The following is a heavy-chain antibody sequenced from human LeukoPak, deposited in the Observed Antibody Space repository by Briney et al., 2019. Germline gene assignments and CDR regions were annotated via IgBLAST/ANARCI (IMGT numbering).Heavy chain of an antibody. V-gene: IGHV1-18*01. CDR2: ISAYKGNT. CDR1: GYTFFTYG. CDR3: ARDLYYYGSGSYYDVFDV. J-gene: IGHJ3*01. Sequence: ASVKVSCKASGYTFFTYGISWVRQAPGQGLEWMGWISAYKGNTYYAQKLQGRVTMTTDTSTSTAYMELRSLRSDDTAIYYCARDLYYYGSGSYYDVFDVWGPGTMVTVSS. D-gene: IGHD3-10*01.